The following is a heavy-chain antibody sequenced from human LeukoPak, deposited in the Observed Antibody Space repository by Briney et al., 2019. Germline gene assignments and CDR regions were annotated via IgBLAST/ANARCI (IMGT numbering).Heavy chain of an antibody. D-gene: IGHD3-22*01. CDR1: GSTFSSYS. V-gene: IGHV3-48*01. CDR3: ARENYDSSGYSKIDY. CDR2: ISSSSSTI. Sequence: GGSLRLSCAASGSTFSSYSMNWVRQAPGKGLEWVSYISSSSSTIYYADSVKGRFTISRDNAKNSLYLQMNSLRAEDTAVYYCARENYDSSGYSKIDYWGQGTLVTVSS. J-gene: IGHJ4*02.